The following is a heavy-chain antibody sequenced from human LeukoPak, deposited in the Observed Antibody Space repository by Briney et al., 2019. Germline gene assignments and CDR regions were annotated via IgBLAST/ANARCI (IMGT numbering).Heavy chain of an antibody. D-gene: IGHD2-2*01. CDR3: ARVREDIVVVPAGVAGPNWFDP. Sequence: SQTLSLTCTVSGGSISSGGYYWSWIRQHPGKGLEWIGYIYYSGSTYYNPSLKSRVTISVDTSKNQFSLKLSSVTAADTAVYYCARVREDIVVVPAGVAGPNWFDPWGRGTLVTVSS. J-gene: IGHJ5*02. CDR1: GGSISSGGYY. CDR2: IYYSGST. V-gene: IGHV4-31*03.